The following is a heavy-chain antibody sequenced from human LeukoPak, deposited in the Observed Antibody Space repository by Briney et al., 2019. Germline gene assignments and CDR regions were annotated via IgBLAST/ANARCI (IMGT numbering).Heavy chain of an antibody. V-gene: IGHV3-15*01. J-gene: IGHJ4*02. D-gene: IGHD3-22*01. Sequence: GGSLRLSCAASGFTFSNAWMSWVRQAPWKGLEWVGRIKSKTDGGTTDYAAPVKGRFTISRDDSKNTLYLQMNSLKTEDTAVYYCTTHYYDSSGHYLLDYWGQGTLVTVSS. CDR1: GFTFSNAW. CDR2: IKSKTDGGTT. CDR3: TTHYYDSSGHYLLDY.